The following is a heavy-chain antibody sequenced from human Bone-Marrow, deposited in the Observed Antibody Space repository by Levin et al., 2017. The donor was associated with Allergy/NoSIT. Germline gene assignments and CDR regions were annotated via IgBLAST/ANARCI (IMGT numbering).Heavy chain of an antibody. CDR2: FYNSGSI. J-gene: IGHJ4*02. V-gene: IGHV4-59*08. CDR1: GGSIRSYY. Sequence: SQTLSLTCSVSGGSIRSYYWGWIRQTPGKGLEWIGSFYNSGSINYNPPLESRVTISVDTSKNQLTLRVDSVTAADTAVYYCAGTKKWLAFDFWGQGTLVTVSS. D-gene: IGHD6-19*01. CDR3: AGTKKWLAFDF.